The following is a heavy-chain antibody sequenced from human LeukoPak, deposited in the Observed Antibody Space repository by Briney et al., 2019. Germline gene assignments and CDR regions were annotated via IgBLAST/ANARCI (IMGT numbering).Heavy chain of an antibody. CDR2: IKQDGSEK. CDR1: GFTFTTYW. D-gene: IGHD5-12*01. Sequence: GGSLRLSCAASGFTFTTYWMNWVRQTPGKGLEWVANIKQDGSEKYYVDFVKGRFTISRDNAKNSLYLQMNSLRAEDTAVYYCAKTGGYNGNDPIYSWRQGTPVTVSS. J-gene: IGHJ4*02. V-gene: IGHV3-7*01. CDR3: AKTGGYNGNDPIYS.